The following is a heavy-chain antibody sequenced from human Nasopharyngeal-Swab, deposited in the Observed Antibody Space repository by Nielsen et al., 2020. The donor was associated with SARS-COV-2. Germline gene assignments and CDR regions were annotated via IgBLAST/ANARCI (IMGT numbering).Heavy chain of an antibody. D-gene: IGHD6-13*01. CDR1: GYTFTSYG. CDR3: ARDDKSIAAAGYRFDY. J-gene: IGHJ4*02. V-gene: IGHV1-18*01. CDR2: ISAYNANT. Sequence: ASVKVSCKAFGYTFTSYGISWVRQAPGQGLEWMGWISAYNANTKNAQKLQGRVTMTTDTSTNTAYMELRSLRSDDTAVYYCARDDKSIAAAGYRFDYWGQGTLVTVSS.